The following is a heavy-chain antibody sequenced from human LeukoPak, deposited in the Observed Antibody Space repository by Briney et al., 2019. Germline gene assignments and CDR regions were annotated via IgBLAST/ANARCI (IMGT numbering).Heavy chain of an antibody. D-gene: IGHD2-2*01. J-gene: IGHJ4*02. Sequence: PGGSLRLSCTASGFSLSTYSITWVRQAPGKGLEWVANINQDESKKYYADSVKGRFTISRDSAKNSLYLQMSSLTAEDTAIYYCARDHAYRADYWGQGNLVTVSS. CDR1: GFSLSTYS. V-gene: IGHV3-7*01. CDR3: ARDHAYRADY. CDR2: INQDESKK.